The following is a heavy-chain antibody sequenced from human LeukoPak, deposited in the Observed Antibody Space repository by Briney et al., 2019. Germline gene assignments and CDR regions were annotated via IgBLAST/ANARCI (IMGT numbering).Heavy chain of an antibody. V-gene: IGHV1-69*05. D-gene: IGHD3-22*01. CDR1: GGTFSSYA. CDR2: IIPIFGTA. J-gene: IGHJ4*02. CDR3: ALGDSSGYYYPEDY. Sequence: SVKVSCRASGGTFSSYAISWVRQAPGQGLEWMGGIIPIFGTANYAQKFQGRVTITTDESTSTAYMELSSLRSEDTAVYYCALGDSSGYYYPEDYWGQGTLVTVSS.